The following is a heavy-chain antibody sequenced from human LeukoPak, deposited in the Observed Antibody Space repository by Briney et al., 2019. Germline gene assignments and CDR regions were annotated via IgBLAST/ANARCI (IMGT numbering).Heavy chain of an antibody. Sequence: SETLSLTCTVSGVSISSSNSYWGWIRQPAGKGLEWIGRIYTSGSTNYNPSLKSRVTMSVDTSKNQFSLKLSSVTAADTAVYYCARDRDQWELHTHWGQGALVTVSS. CDR1: GVSISSSNSY. V-gene: IGHV4-61*02. CDR2: IYTSGST. J-gene: IGHJ4*02. D-gene: IGHD1-26*01. CDR3: ARDRDQWELHTH.